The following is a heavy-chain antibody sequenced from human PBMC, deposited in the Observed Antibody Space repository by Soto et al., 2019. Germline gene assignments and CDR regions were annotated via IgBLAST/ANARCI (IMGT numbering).Heavy chain of an antibody. CDR2: INAGNGNT. CDR3: ARDQRYCSGGSCYSVSPFDY. J-gene: IGHJ4*02. V-gene: IGHV1-3*01. Sequence: ASVKVSCKASGYTFTSYAMHWVRQAPGQRLEWMGWINAGNGNTKYSQKFQGRVTITRDTSASTAYMELSSLRSEDTAVYYCARDQRYCSGGSCYSVSPFDYWGQGTLVTVS. CDR1: GYTFTSYA. D-gene: IGHD2-15*01.